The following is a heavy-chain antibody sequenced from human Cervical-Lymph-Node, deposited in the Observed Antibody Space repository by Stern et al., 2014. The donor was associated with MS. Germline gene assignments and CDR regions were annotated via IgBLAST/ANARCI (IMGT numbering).Heavy chain of an antibody. CDR1: GYTLTELS. V-gene: IGHV1-24*01. J-gene: IGHJ6*02. CDR2: FDPEDGET. D-gene: IGHD3-3*01. Sequence: VQLVQSGAEVKTPGASVKVSCKVSGYTLTELSMHWVRQAPGKGLEWMGGFDPEDGETIYAPKFQGRVTMTEDTSTDTAYMELSSLRSEDTAVYYCATDRDDFRSGYSAPTKGYGLDVWGQGTTVTVTS. CDR3: ATDRDDFRSGYSAPTKGYGLDV.